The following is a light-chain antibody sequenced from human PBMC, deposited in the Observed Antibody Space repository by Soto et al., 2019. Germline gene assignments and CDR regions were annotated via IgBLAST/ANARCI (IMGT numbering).Light chain of an antibody. V-gene: IGKV1-5*03. Sequence: DIQMTQPPSTLSGSVGDRVTITCRASQTISSWLAWYQQKPGKAPKLLIYKASTLKSGVPSRFSGSGSGTEDTLTRSSLQPDDFAAYYCHHYNSYPEAFGQGTKVELK. CDR3: HHYNSYPEA. CDR2: KAS. CDR1: QTISSW. J-gene: IGKJ1*01.